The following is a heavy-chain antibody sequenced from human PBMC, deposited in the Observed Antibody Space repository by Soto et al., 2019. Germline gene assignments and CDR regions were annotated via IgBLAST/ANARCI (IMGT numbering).Heavy chain of an antibody. CDR2: ISSSSSTI. Sequence: GSLRLSCAASGFTFSSYSMNWVRQAPGKGLEWVSYISSSSSTIYYADSVKGRFTISRDNAKNSLYLQMNSLRAEDTAVYYCARDEVVTPGYYYGMDVWGQGTTVTVSS. J-gene: IGHJ6*02. V-gene: IGHV3-48*01. D-gene: IGHD2-21*02. CDR1: GFTFSSYS. CDR3: ARDEVVTPGYYYGMDV.